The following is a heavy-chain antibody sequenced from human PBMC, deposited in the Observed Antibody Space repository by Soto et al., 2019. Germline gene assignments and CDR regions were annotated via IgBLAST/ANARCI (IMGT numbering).Heavy chain of an antibody. V-gene: IGHV1-8*02. CDR3: AREKNGYGLWP. D-gene: IGHD5-18*01. CDR2: MNPNSGNT. J-gene: IGHJ5*02. CDR1: GGTFSSYA. Sequence: ASVKVSCKASGGTFSSYAISWVRQATGQGLEWMGWMNPNSGNTGYAQKFQGRVTMTRNTSISTAYMELSSLRSEDTAVYYCAREKNGYGLWPWGQGTLVTAPQ.